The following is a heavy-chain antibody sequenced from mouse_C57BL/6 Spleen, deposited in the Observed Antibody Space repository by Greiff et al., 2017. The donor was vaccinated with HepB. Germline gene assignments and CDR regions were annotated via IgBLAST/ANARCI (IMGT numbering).Heavy chain of an antibody. J-gene: IGHJ4*01. CDR3: ARIYYGSSYAMDY. CDR2: IDPSDSYT. D-gene: IGHD1-1*01. CDR1: GYTFTSYW. V-gene: IGHV1-50*01. Sequence: QVQLQQPGAELVKPGASVKLSCKASGYTFTSYWMQWVKQRPRQGLEWIGEIDPSDSYTNYNQKFKGKATLTVDTSSSTAYMQLSSLTSEDSAVYYCARIYYGSSYAMDYWGQGTSVTVSS.